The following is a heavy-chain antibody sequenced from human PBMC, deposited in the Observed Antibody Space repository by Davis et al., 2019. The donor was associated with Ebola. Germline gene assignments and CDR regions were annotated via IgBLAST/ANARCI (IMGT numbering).Heavy chain of an antibody. D-gene: IGHD6-19*01. CDR1: GFSLTTTAVR. CDR2: IDWDDDE. CDR3: ARMQDVRSGWYSFDY. J-gene: IGHJ4*02. Sequence: SGPPLVNPTQTLTLTCTVSGFSLTTTAVRVNWFRQPPGKALEWLARIDWDDDEFYSPSLKTRLTISKDTSKNQVVLTMTNMDPVDTATYYCARMQDVRSGWYSFDYWGQGTLVTVSS. V-gene: IGHV2-70*04.